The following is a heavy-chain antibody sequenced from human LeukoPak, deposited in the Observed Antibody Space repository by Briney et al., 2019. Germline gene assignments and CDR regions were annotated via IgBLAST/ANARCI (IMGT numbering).Heavy chain of an antibody. CDR2: ISSSSSTI. CDR3: VREAVNDYGDYVFWFDP. Sequence: PGGSLRLSCAASGFTFSSYSMNWVRQAPGKGLEWVSYISSSSSTIYYADSVKGRFTISRDNAKNSLYLQMNNLRDEDTAVYYCVREAVNDYGDYVFWFDPWGQGTLVTVSS. V-gene: IGHV3-48*02. J-gene: IGHJ5*02. D-gene: IGHD4-17*01. CDR1: GFTFSSYS.